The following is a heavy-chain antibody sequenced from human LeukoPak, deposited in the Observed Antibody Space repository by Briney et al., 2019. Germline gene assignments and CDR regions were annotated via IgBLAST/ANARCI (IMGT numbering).Heavy chain of an antibody. V-gene: IGHV4-34*01. CDR3: ARTPHYYDSSGYYGTFDY. CDR1: GGSFSGYY. J-gene: IGHJ4*02. CDR2: INHSGST. D-gene: IGHD3-22*01. Sequence: PSETLSLTCAVYGGSFSGYYWSWIRQPPGKGLEWIGEINHSGSTNYNPSLKSRVTISVDTSKNQFSLRLSSVTAADTAVYYCARTPHYYDSSGYYGTFDYWGQGTLVTVSS.